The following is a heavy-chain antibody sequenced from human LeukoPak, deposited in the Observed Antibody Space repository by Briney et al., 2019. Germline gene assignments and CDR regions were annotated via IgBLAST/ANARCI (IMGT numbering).Heavy chain of an antibody. Sequence: GASVKVSCKASGYTFTGYYIHWVRQAPGQGLEWMGRINPSSGVTYYVQKFEGRVTMTRDTSVSTVYMGVGNLTSDDTAMYFCARRGFDSWGQGTLVTVSS. D-gene: IGHD3-16*01. J-gene: IGHJ4*02. V-gene: IGHV1-2*06. CDR2: INPSSGVT. CDR1: GYTFTGYY. CDR3: ARRGFDS.